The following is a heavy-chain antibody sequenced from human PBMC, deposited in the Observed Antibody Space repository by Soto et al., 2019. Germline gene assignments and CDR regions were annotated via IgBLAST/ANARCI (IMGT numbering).Heavy chain of an antibody. V-gene: IGHV3-33*01. Sequence: GGSLRLSCVASGFTFSSYGMHWVRQAPGKGLEWVAVIWYDGSNKYYADSVKGRFTISRDNSKNTLYLQVNSLRAEDTAVYYCARVGATRNYYYGMDVWGQGTTVTVSS. D-gene: IGHD1-26*01. J-gene: IGHJ6*02. CDR2: IWYDGSNK. CDR3: ARVGATRNYYYGMDV. CDR1: GFTFSSYG.